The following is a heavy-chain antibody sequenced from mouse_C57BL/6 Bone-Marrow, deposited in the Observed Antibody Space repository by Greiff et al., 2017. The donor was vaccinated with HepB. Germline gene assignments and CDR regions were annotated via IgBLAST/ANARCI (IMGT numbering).Heavy chain of an antibody. CDR3: ASTVVATRAMDY. CDR2: ISDGGSYT. V-gene: IGHV5-4*01. J-gene: IGHJ4*01. CDR1: GFTFSSYA. D-gene: IGHD1-1*01. Sequence: DVQLVESGGGLVKPGGSLKLSCAASGFTFSSYAMSWVRQTPEKRLEWVATISDGGSYTYYPDNVKGRFTISRDNAKNNLYLQMSHLKSEDTAMYYCASTVVATRAMDYWGQGTSVTVSS.